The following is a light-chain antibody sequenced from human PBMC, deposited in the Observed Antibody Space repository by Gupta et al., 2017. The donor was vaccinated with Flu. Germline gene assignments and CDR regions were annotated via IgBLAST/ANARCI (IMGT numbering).Light chain of an antibody. CDR2: GAS. V-gene: IGKV1-39*01. CDR1: RNINSD. Sequence: PSSLFASVGDRVTITCRTNRNINSDLDWYQQTPGKAPKLLIYGASGRQTGDPSRFSGSGSGTDFTLTISRLQPDDFAIYYCQQRHNSPLTFGGGTSVEIK. CDR3: QQRHNSPLT. J-gene: IGKJ4*01.